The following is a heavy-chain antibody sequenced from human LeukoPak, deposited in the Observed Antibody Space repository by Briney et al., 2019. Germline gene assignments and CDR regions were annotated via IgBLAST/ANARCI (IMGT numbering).Heavy chain of an antibody. CDR2: IYYSGST. Sequence: TTSETLSLTCTVSGGSISSYYWSWIRQPPGKGLEWIGYIYYSGSTYYNPSLKSRVTISVDTSKNQFSLKLSSVTAADTAVYYCARYSGYDSSFDYWGQGTLVTVSS. CDR3: ARYSGYDSSFDY. V-gene: IGHV4-59*01. CDR1: GGSISSYY. J-gene: IGHJ4*02. D-gene: IGHD5-12*01.